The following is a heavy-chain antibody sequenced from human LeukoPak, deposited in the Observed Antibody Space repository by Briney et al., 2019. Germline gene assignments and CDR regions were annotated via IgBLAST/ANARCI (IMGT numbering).Heavy chain of an antibody. Sequence: GGSLRLSCAGSGFAVSSHYTTWVRQAPGKGLEWVSIIYSGGSTYDADSVKGRFTISRDNSKNTLHLQMNSLRAEDTAVYYCARGNFGKYYFDYWGQGTLVTVSS. CDR2: IYSGGST. CDR1: GFAVSSHY. D-gene: IGHD3-10*01. CDR3: ARGNFGKYYFDY. V-gene: IGHV3-66*01. J-gene: IGHJ4*02.